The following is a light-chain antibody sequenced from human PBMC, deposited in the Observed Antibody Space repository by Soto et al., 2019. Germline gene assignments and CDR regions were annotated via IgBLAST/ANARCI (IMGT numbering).Light chain of an antibody. V-gene: IGLV1-40*01. CDR2: GNS. CDR1: SSNIGAGYD. J-gene: IGLJ3*02. Sequence: QSVLTQPPSVCGAPRQRVTISCTGSSSNIGAGYDVHWYQQLPGTAPKLLIYGNSNRPSGVPDRFSGSKSSTSASLAITGLQAEDEADYYCQSYDSSLSGWVFGGGTKLTVL. CDR3: QSYDSSLSGWV.